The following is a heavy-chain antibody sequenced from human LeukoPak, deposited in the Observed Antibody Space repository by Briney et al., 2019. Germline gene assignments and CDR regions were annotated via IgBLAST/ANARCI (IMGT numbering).Heavy chain of an antibody. Sequence: GGSLRLSCAASGFTFSSYAMSWVRQAPGKGLEWVSAISGSGGSTYYADSVKGRFTISRDNSKNTLYLQMNSLRAEDTAVYYCAKDYYGSGSDYYYSYGMDVWGQGTTVTVSS. V-gene: IGHV3-23*01. D-gene: IGHD3-10*01. J-gene: IGHJ6*02. CDR1: GFTFSSYA. CDR2: ISGSGGST. CDR3: AKDYYGSGSDYYYSYGMDV.